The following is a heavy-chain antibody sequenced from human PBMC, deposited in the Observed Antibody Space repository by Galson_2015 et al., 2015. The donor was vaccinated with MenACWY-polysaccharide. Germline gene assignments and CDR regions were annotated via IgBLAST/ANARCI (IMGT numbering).Heavy chain of an antibody. V-gene: IGHV3-30-3*01. D-gene: IGHD5-24*01. J-gene: IGHJ6*02. Sequence: SLRLSCAASGFTFSNFEMHWVRQAPGKGLEGVADISSDGSNKYYADSVKGRFTISRDNSKDTLYLQMNSLRLEDSAVYYCARNGTGDRRWLQLVYTSYCGLDVWGQGTTVTVSS. CDR2: ISSDGSNK. CDR3: ARNGTGDRRWLQLVYTSYCGLDV. CDR1: GFTFSNFE.